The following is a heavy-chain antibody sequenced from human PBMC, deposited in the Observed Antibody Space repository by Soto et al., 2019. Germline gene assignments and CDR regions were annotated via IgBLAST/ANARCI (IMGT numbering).Heavy chain of an antibody. V-gene: IGHV4-61*01. CDR3: SRSMFYSDGSSYSPFDN. J-gene: IGHJ4*02. D-gene: IGHD3-22*01. Sequence: QVQLQESGPGLVKPSETLSLTCTVSGGSVSSGNYYWSWIRQPPGKGLEWIGYFYYTGSTNYNHSLKSRVTISIDTSKNQFSLKVSSVTAADTAVYYCSRSMFYSDGSSYSPFDNWGQGILVTVSS. CDR2: FYYTGST. CDR1: GGSVSSGNYY.